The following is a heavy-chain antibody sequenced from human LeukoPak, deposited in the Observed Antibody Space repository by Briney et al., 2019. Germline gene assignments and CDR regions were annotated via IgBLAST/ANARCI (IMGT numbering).Heavy chain of an antibody. CDR2: ISSSGSTI. CDR3: ARDYDSSGYYYAEKRGVDAFDI. CDR1: GFTFSSYE. V-gene: IGHV3-48*03. Sequence: GGSLRLSCAASGFTFSSYEMNWVRQAPGKGLEWVSYISSSGSTIYYADSVKGRFTISRDNAKNSLYLQMNSLRAEDTAVYYCARDYDSSGYYYAEKRGVDAFDIWGQGTMATVSS. J-gene: IGHJ3*02. D-gene: IGHD3-22*01.